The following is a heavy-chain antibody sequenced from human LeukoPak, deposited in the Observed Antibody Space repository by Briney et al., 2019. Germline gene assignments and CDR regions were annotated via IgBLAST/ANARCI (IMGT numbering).Heavy chain of an antibody. CDR1: GDSVSSNSAA. CDR2: TYYRSKWYN. V-gene: IGHV6-1*01. Sequence: SQTLSLTCAISGDSVSSNSAAWNWIRQSPSRGLEWLGRTYYRSKWYNDYAVSVKSRITTNPDTSKNQFSLQLNSVTPEDTAVYYCARADSSSWYLDNYYMDVWGKGTTVTISS. D-gene: IGHD6-13*01. J-gene: IGHJ6*03. CDR3: ARADSSSWYLDNYYMDV.